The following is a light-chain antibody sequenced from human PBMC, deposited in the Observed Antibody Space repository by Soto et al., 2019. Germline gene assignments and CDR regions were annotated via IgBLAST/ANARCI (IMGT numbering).Light chain of an antibody. CDR2: EVS. J-gene: IGLJ3*02. CDR3: SSYTSSSTWL. CDR1: SSDVGAYNY. Sequence: QSALTQPASMSGSPGQSITISCTGTSSDVGAYNYVSWYQQHPGKAPKLMIYEVSNRPSGVSNRFSGSKSANTASLTISGLQAGDDADYYCSSYTSSSTWLFGGGTKVTVL. V-gene: IGLV2-14*03.